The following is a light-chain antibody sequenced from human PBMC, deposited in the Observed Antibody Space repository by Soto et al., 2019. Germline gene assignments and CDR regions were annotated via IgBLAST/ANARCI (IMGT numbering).Light chain of an antibody. CDR2: GAS. CDR1: QSVSTTY. CDR3: QQYGSSPFT. J-gene: IGKJ4*01. Sequence: EIVLTQSPGTLSLSPGERATLSCRASQSVSTTYLAWYQQKPGQAPRLLIYGASSRATGIPDRFSGSESGTDFTLTISRLEPEDFAVYYCQQYGSSPFTFGGGTKVEIK. V-gene: IGKV3-20*01.